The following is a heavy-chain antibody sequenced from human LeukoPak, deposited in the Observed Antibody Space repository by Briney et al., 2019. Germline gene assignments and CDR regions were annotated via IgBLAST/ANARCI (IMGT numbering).Heavy chain of an antibody. CDR2: MNPSGGST. D-gene: IGHD2-15*01. J-gene: IGHJ1*01. CDR3: ACNVVLGYFQN. CDR1: GYTFTSYY. Sequence: ASVKVSCKASGYTFTSYYMHWVRQAPGRGLEWMGIMNPSGGSTNYAQKFQGRVSMTRDTSTSTVYMELSSLRSEDTAVYYCACNVVLGYFQNWGQGTLVTVSS. V-gene: IGHV1-46*01.